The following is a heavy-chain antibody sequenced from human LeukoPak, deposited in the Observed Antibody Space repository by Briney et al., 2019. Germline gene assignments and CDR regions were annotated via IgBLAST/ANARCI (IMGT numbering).Heavy chain of an antibody. Sequence: GRSLRLSCAASGFTFSRFGMHWVRQAPGKGLEWVAVISYDGSNKYYAEPVKGRFTISRDQSKNTVYLQMNSLRAEDTAVYYCAKDGQSGSDENYYMDVWGKGTTVTVSS. CDR2: ISYDGSNK. V-gene: IGHV3-30*18. CDR3: AKDGQSGSDENYYMDV. D-gene: IGHD1-26*01. CDR1: GFTFSRFG. J-gene: IGHJ6*03.